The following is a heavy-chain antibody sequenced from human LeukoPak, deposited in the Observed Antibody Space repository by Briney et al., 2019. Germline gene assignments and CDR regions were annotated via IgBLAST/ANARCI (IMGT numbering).Heavy chain of an antibody. V-gene: IGHV1-69*13. Sequence: EASVKVSCKASGGTFSSYAISWVRQAPGQGLEWMGGIIPIFGTANYAQKFRGRVTITADESTSTAYMELSSLRSEDTAVYYCARAGGIAAAGNWFDPWGQGTLVTVSS. J-gene: IGHJ5*02. CDR1: GGTFSSYA. CDR2: IIPIFGTA. CDR3: ARAGGIAAAGNWFDP. D-gene: IGHD6-13*01.